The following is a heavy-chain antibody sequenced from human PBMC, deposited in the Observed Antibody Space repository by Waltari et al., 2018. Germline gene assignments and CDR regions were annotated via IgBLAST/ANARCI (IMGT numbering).Heavy chain of an antibody. CDR1: GFTFSSNF. CDR2: NYNDGTT. J-gene: IGHJ4*02. V-gene: IGHV3-53*01. CDR3: ATGRYRFFDY. Sequence: EVQLVESGGGSIQPGGSLRLSCGASGFTFSSNFMSWVRQAPGKGLEWVSINYNDGTTYYGDSVKGRFTISRDNSKSTMYLQMNTLRTEDTAVYYCATGRYRFFDYWGQGTLVTVSS. D-gene: IGHD1-26*01.